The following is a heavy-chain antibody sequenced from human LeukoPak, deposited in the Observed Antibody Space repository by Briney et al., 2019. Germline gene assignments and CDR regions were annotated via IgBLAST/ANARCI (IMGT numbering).Heavy chain of an antibody. CDR1: GFTFSSYS. D-gene: IGHD3-16*01. CDR2: ISSSSSTI. J-gene: IGHJ4*02. V-gene: IGHV3-48*04. Sequence: GSLRLSCAASGFTFSSYSMNWVRQAPGKGLEWVSYISSSSSTIYYADSVKGRFTISRDNAKNSLYLQMNSLRAEDTAVYYCARAKEGGAGRFDYWGQGTLATVSS. CDR3: ARAKEGGAGRFDY.